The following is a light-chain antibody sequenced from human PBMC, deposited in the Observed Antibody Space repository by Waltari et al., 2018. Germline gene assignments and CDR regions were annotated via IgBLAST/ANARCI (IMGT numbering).Light chain of an antibody. CDR1: TLAKKY. V-gene: IGLV3-25*03. Sequence: SHDLTQPPSVSVSPGQTARISCSGDTLAKKYVSWYQQRPGQAPVMLIYKDSVRPAEIPARFSPSSSGTTATLTITGVQAEDEADYYCQSTDSSDSLFLFGGGTKLTFV. CDR3: QSTDSSDSLFL. J-gene: IGLJ2*01. CDR2: KDS.